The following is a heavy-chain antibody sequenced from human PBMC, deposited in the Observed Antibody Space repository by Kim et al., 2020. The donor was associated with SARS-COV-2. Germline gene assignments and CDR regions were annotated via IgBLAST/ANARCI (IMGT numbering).Heavy chain of an antibody. CDR3: ARDRTGMARGYYYYYGMDV. CDR1: GFTVSSNY. Sequence: GGSLRLSCAASGFTVSSNYMSWVRQAPGKGLEWVSVIYSGGSTYYADSVKGRFTISRDNSKNTLYLQMNSLRAEDTAVYYCARDRTGMARGYYYYYGMDVWGQGTTVTVSS. D-gene: IGHD3-9*01. CDR2: IYSGGST. J-gene: IGHJ6*02. V-gene: IGHV3-66*01.